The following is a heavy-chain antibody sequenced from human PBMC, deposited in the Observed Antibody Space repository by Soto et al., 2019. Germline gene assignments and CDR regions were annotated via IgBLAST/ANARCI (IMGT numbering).Heavy chain of an antibody. CDR2: MNPNSGNT. CDR3: ARGAECYFIVVRCYSRCFVF. V-gene: IGHV1-8*01. Sequence: ASVKASCKDSGDTFASYDINWVRQATGQGLEWMGWMNPNSGNTGYAQKFQGRVTMTRNTSIGTAYMELRRLRSADTAVYYCARGAECYFIVVRCYSRCFVFWGQGTLVT. J-gene: IGHJ4*02. D-gene: IGHD2-15*01. CDR1: GDTFASYD.